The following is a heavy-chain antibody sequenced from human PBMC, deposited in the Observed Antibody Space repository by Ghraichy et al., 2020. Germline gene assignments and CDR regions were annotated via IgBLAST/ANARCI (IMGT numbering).Heavy chain of an antibody. D-gene: IGHD1-26*01. Sequence: SETLSLTCTVSGGSISSYYWSWIRQPPGKGLEWIGYIYYSGSTNYNPSLKSRVTISVDTSKNQFSLKLSSVTAADTAVYYCARDGSGSYGYYFDYWGQGTLVTVSS. V-gene: IGHV4-59*12. J-gene: IGHJ4*02. CDR1: GGSISSYY. CDR2: IYYSGST. CDR3: ARDGSGSYGYYFDY.